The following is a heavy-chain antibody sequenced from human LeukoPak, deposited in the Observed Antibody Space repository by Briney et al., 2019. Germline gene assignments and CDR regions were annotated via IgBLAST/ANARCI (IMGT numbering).Heavy chain of an antibody. J-gene: IGHJ5*02. CDR2: IHTNGNT. Sequence: GGSLRLSCAASGLTVSSNYMTWVRQAPGKGLEWVSIIHTNGNTYNADSEKGRFIISRDNSKNTLYLQMNSLRTEDTAVYYCASSRTAASSNWFDPWGQGTLVTVSS. CDR1: GLTVSSNY. D-gene: IGHD6-13*01. V-gene: IGHV3-53*01. CDR3: ASSRTAASSNWFDP.